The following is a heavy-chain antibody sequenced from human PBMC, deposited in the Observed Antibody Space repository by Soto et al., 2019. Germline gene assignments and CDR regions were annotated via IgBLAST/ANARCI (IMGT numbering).Heavy chain of an antibody. V-gene: IGHV3-73*01. CDR3: TRRNYDFWSGYEEAFGI. J-gene: IGHJ3*02. D-gene: IGHD3-3*01. CDR1: GFTFSGSA. CDR2: IRSKANSYAT. Sequence: SCAASGFTFSGSAMHWVRQASGKGLEWVGRIRSKANSYATAYAASVKGRFTISRDDSKNTAYLQMNSLKTEDTAVYYCTRRNYDFWSGYEEAFGIWGQGTMVTVSS.